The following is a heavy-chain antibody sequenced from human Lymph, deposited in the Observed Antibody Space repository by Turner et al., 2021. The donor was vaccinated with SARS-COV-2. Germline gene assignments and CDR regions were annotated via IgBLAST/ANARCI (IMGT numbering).Heavy chain of an antibody. J-gene: IGHJ6*02. V-gene: IGHV3-53*02. D-gene: IGHD6-13*01. Sequence: EFHRGGTGEGLIQPGGSLSLPCAASGIIVSRNYMNWVRQAPGKGLEWVSVIYSGGTTYYADSVKGRFTISRDNSKNTLYLQMNSLRVEDTAVYYCARDLGTYGMDVWGQGTTVTVSS. CDR1: GIIVSRNY. CDR3: ARDLGTYGMDV. CDR2: IYSGGTT.